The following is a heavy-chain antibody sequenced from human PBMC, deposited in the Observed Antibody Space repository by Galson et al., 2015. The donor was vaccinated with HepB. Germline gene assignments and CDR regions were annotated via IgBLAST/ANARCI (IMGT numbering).Heavy chain of an antibody. V-gene: IGHV2-70*01. Sequence: PALVKPTQTLTLTCTFSGFSLSTSGMCVSWIRQPPGKALEWLALIDWDDDKYYSTSLKTRLTISKDTSKNQVVLTMTNMDPVDTATYYCARIPPPHVEQWLGVGAQTYYYYGMDVWGQGTTVTVSS. CDR2: IDWDDDK. CDR3: ARIPPPHVEQWLGVGAQTYYYYGMDV. CDR1: GFSLSTSGMC. J-gene: IGHJ6*02. D-gene: IGHD6-19*01.